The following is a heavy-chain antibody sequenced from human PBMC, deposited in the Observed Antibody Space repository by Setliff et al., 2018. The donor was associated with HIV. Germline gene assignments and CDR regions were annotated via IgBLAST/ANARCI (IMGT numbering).Heavy chain of an antibody. Sequence: GGSLRLSCGASGFTFSGSPMHWVRQASGKGLEWVGRIKTEAEGYATAYAASVKGRFTISRDDSKNTAYLQMNSLKTEYTAIYYCTRPQYIYDNSDSDNWGQGALVTVSS. CDR1: GFTFSGSP. J-gene: IGHJ4*02. V-gene: IGHV3-73*01. D-gene: IGHD3-22*01. CDR2: IKTEAEGYAT. CDR3: TRPQYIYDNSDSDN.